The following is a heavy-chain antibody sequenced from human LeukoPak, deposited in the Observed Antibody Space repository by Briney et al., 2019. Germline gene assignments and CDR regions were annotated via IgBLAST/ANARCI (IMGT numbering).Heavy chain of an antibody. D-gene: IGHD2-15*01. V-gene: IGHV3-30*03. CDR1: GFTFSSYG. J-gene: IGHJ6*02. CDR2: ISYDGSNK. CDR3: ARDPPVVVAATTYYYYGMDV. Sequence: GGSLRLSCAASGFTFSSYGMHWVRQAPGKGLEWVAVISYDGSNKYYADSVKGRFTISRDNSKNTLYLQMNSLRAEDTAVYYCARDPPVVVAATTYYYYGMDVWGQGTTVTVSS.